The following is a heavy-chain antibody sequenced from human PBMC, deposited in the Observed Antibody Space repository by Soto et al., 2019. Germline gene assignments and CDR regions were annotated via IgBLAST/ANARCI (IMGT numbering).Heavy chain of an antibody. D-gene: IGHD4-17*01. CDR1: GYTFTSYF. V-gene: IGHV1-2*04. CDR3: ARDRADGPDAFDI. Sequence: ASVKVSCKASGYTFTSYFIHWVRQAPGQGLEWMGLINPGSGRPNYAQKFQGWVTMTRDTSISTAYMELSRLRSDDTAVYYCARDRADGPDAFDIWGQGTMVTVSS. J-gene: IGHJ3*02. CDR2: INPGSGRP.